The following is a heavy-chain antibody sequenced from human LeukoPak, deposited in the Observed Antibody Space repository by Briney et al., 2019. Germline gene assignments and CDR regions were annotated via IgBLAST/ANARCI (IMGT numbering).Heavy chain of an antibody. Sequence: PGRSLRLSCAASGFTFSSYAMHWVRQAPGKGLEWVAVISYDGSNKYYADSVKGRFTISRDNSKNTLYLQMNSLRAEDTAVYYCARDGQGTYDYGDYRLANWFDPWGQGTLVTVSS. CDR3: ARDGQGTYDYGDYRLANWFDP. V-gene: IGHV3-30*04. CDR1: GFTFSSYA. CDR2: ISYDGSNK. D-gene: IGHD4-17*01. J-gene: IGHJ5*02.